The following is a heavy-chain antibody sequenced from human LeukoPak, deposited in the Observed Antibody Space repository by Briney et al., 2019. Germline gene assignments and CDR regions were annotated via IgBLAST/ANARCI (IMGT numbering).Heavy chain of an antibody. CDR1: GFTFSNYS. D-gene: IGHD6-6*01. Sequence: GGSLRLSCAASGFTFSNYSMNWVRQAPGKGLEWVSSISSSSSYIYYADSVKGRFTISRDNAKNSLYLQMNSLRADDTAVYYCARDPDSSSSPWGQGTLVTVSS. J-gene: IGHJ5*02. CDR2: ISSSSSYI. V-gene: IGHV3-21*01. CDR3: ARDPDSSSSP.